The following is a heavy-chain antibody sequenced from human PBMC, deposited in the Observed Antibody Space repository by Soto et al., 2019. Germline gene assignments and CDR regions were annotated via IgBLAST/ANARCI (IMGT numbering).Heavy chain of an antibody. Sequence: VQLVQSGAEVKRPGSSVKGSCKAPVGTFSDYNIAWVRQARGQGLEWMGRIIPKLGITNYAHKFQDRVRITADKATSTAYTELTSLRYEDTAVYFCARVEGTRTTNFYHYMDVWGEGTSVTVS. J-gene: IGHJ6*03. D-gene: IGHD2-8*01. V-gene: IGHV1-69*02. CDR1: VGTFSDYN. CDR2: IIPKLGIT. CDR3: ARVEGTRTTNFYHYMDV.